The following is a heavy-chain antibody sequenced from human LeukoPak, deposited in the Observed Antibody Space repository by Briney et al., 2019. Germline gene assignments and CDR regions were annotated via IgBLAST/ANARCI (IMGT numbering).Heavy chain of an antibody. Sequence: GGSLRLSCAASGFTFSSYSMNWVRQAPGKGLEWVSSISSSSSYIYYADSVKGRFTISRDNAKNSLYLHMNSLRAEDTAVYYCARSGATYFDYWGQGTLVTVSS. CDR1: GFTFSSYS. V-gene: IGHV3-21*01. CDR2: ISSSSSYI. CDR3: ARSGATYFDY. J-gene: IGHJ4*02. D-gene: IGHD1-26*01.